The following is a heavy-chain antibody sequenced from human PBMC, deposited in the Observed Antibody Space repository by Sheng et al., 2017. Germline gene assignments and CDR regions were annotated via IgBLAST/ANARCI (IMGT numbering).Heavy chain of an antibody. CDR3: ARDDKRPGNAFDV. CDR1: GFTFTSYD. CDR2: ISYDGRNT. V-gene: IGHV3-30*03. J-gene: IGHJ3*01. Sequence: ESGGGVVQPGRSLRLSCAASGFTFTSYDMHWVRQAPGKGLQWVALISYDGRNTYHADSVKGRFTISRDNFKNTLYLQLNSLRAEDTAVYYCARDDKRPGNAFDVWGQGTMATFS.